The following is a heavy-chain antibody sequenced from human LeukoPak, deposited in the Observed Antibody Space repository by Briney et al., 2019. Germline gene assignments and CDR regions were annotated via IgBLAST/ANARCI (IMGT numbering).Heavy chain of an antibody. Sequence: SETLSLTCAVSGGSISSSNWWSWVRQPPGKGLEWIGEIYRSGSTNYNPSLKSRVTISVDKSKNQFSLKLSSVTAADTAMYYCARDLGRIWFDPWGQGTLVTVSS. CDR1: GGSISSSNW. CDR2: IYRSGST. D-gene: IGHD7-27*01. CDR3: ARDLGRIWFDP. V-gene: IGHV4-4*02. J-gene: IGHJ5*02.